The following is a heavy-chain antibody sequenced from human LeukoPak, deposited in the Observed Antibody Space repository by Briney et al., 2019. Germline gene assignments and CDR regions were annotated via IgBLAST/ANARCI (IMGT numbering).Heavy chain of an antibody. CDR1: SGSTSSYY. D-gene: IGHD6-19*01. Sequence: PSETLSLTCTVSSGSTSSYYWGWIRQPPGKGLEWIGTIYYTGSTYYNPSLKSRVTISVDTSKNQCSLKVTSVTAADTAVYYCARRRGWYPVDYWGQGTLVTVSS. CDR2: IYYTGST. J-gene: IGHJ4*02. V-gene: IGHV4-39*01. CDR3: ARRRGWYPVDY.